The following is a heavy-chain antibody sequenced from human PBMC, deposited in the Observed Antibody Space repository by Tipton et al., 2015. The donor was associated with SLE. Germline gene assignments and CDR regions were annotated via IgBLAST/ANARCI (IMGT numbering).Heavy chain of an antibody. CDR2: ISSSSSYI. J-gene: IGHJ6*03. D-gene: IGHD6-13*01. Sequence: SLRLSCAASGFTFSSYSMNWVRQAPGKGLEWVSSISSSSSYIYYADSVKGRFTLSRDNAKNSLYLQMNSLRAEDTAVYYCARVSVAESGTSYYYVDVWGKGTTVTVSS. V-gene: IGHV3-21*01. CDR1: GFTFSSYS. CDR3: ARVSVAESGTSYYYVDV.